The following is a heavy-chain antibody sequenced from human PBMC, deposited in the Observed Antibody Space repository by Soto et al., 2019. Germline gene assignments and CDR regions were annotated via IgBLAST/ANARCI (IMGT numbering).Heavy chain of an antibody. V-gene: IGHV4-59*02. CDR3: ARRLFGSGWTLDS. CDR1: GACVTTYY. D-gene: IGHD6-19*01. Sequence: PSETLALSCEVSGACVTTYYWSWIRQAPGKGLEWIGNVYHTGSTDYNSSLRSRVTISVDTSKNQFSLNMNSVTAADTAVYYCARRLFGSGWTLDSWGQGALVTVSS. CDR2: VYHTGST. J-gene: IGHJ4*02.